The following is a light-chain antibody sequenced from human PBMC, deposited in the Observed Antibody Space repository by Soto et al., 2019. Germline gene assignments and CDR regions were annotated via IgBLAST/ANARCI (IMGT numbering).Light chain of an antibody. Sequence: DIQMTQSPSSLTASVGHKLTISCRASQTISFYLNWYQQKPGKAHKVLIYAASNLQSGVPSRFSGSGSGTEFTLTISSLQPEDFATYYCQQSYSIPSTFGQGTRLEIK. CDR1: QTISFY. V-gene: IGKV1-39*01. J-gene: IGKJ5*01. CDR3: QQSYSIPST. CDR2: AAS.